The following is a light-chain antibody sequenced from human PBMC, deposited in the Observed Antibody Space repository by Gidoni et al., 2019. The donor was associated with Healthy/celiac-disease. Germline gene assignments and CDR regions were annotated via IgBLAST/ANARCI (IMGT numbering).Light chain of an antibody. CDR3: CSYAGSSWV. CDR2: DVS. J-gene: IGLJ3*02. CDR1: SSDVGGYNY. V-gene: IGLV2-11*01. Sequence: QSALTQPRSVSGSPGQSVTISCTGTSSDVGGYNYVSWYQQHPGKAPKLMIYDVSKRPSGVPDRFSGSKSGNTASLTISGLQAEDVADYYCCSYAGSSWVFGGGTKLTVL.